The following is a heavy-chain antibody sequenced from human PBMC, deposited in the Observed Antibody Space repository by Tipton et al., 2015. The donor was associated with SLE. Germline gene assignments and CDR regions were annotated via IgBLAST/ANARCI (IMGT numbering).Heavy chain of an antibody. J-gene: IGHJ6*02. D-gene: IGHD3-10*01. CDR1: GGSVSSSSKY. Sequence: TLSLTCTVSGGSVSSSSKYWAWIRQPPGKGLEWIGSIYYTGTTTYYNSFLKSRVTMSVDTSKNQFSLKLSSVTAADTAVYFCTRDPPSSHYYGMDVWGRGATVTVSS. CDR3: TRDPPSSHYYGMDV. CDR2: IYYTGTTT. V-gene: IGHV4-39*07.